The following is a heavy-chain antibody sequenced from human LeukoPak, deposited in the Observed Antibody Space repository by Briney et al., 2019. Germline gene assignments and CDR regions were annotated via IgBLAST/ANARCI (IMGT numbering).Heavy chain of an antibody. J-gene: IGHJ4*02. Sequence: GGSLRLSCAASGFIFSDYYMSWVRQAPGAGLEWISYMSTSRSTIYYAGSVKGRFTISRDNAKNSLYLQMNSLRAEDTAVYYCAYDSSGYGPNDYWGQGTLVTVSS. CDR1: GFIFSDYY. CDR2: MSTSRSTI. D-gene: IGHD3-22*01. CDR3: AYDSSGYGPNDY. V-gene: IGHV3-11*01.